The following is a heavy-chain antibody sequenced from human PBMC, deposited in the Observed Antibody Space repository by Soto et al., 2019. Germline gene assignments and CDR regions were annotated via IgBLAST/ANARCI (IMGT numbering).Heavy chain of an antibody. CDR3: ARDTTYYFDY. CDR1: GGSISSYY. Sequence: QVQLQESGPGLVKPSETLSLTCTVSGGSISSYYCSWIRQPPGKGLEWIGYIYYSGSTNYNPSLKSRVTISVDTSKNQFSLKLSSVTAADTAVYYCARDTTYYFDYWGQGTLVTVSS. D-gene: IGHD1-1*01. J-gene: IGHJ4*02. V-gene: IGHV4-59*01. CDR2: IYYSGST.